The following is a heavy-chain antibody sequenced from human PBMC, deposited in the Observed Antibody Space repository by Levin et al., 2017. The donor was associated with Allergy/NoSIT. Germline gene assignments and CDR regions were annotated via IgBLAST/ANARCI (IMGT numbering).Heavy chain of an antibody. CDR1: GFTFSSYA. J-gene: IGHJ4*02. CDR3: AKPLYSSSLAQGAEWLSPMFFDY. Sequence: PGGSLRLSCAASGFTFSSYAMSWVRQAPGKGLEWVSAISGSGGSTYYADSVKGRFTISRDNSKNTLYLQMNSLRAEDTAVYYCAKPLYSSSLAQGAEWLSPMFFDYWGQGTLVTVSS. D-gene: IGHD6-6*01. CDR2: ISGSGGST. V-gene: IGHV3-23*01.